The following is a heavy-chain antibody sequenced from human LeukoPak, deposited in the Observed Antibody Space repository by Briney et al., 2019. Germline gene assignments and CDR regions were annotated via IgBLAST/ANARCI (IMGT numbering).Heavy chain of an antibody. V-gene: IGHV3-53*01. CDR2: IYSGGST. J-gene: IGHJ6*03. Sequence: GGSLRLSCAASGFTVSNNYMSWVRQAPGKGLEWVSVIYSGGSTYYADSVKGRFTISRDNSKNTLYLQMNSLRAEDTAVYYWARQAVLRFLEWPQNYYYYYMDVWGKGTTVTVSS. D-gene: IGHD3-3*01. CDR3: ARQAVLRFLEWPQNYYYYYMDV. CDR1: GFTVSNNY.